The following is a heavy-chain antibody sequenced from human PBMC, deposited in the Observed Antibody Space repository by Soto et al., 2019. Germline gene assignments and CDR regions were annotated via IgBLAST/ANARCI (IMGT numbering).Heavy chain of an antibody. D-gene: IGHD4-17*01. J-gene: IGHJ4*02. CDR2: IYYRGST. Sequence: QVQLQESGPGLVKPSETLSLTCPVSGGSISSYYWSWIRQPPGKGLEWIGYIYYRGSTYYNPSLRSRVVMSVDTSKNQFSLKLSSVTAAETAVYYCARMFLSYGAYFDYWGQGTLVTVSS. CDR1: GGSISSYY. CDR3: ARMFLSYGAYFDY. V-gene: IGHV4-59*01.